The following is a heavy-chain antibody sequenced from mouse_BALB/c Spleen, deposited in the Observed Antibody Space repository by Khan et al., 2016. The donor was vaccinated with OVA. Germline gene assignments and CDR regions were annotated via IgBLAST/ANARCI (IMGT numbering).Heavy chain of an antibody. D-gene: IGHD2-4*01. V-gene: IGHV3-8*02. CDR2: ISYSGST. J-gene: IGHJ3*01. CDR3: ARYDYDYDGAFAY. CDR1: GDSITSGY. Sequence: EVQLVETGPSLVKPSQTLSLTCSVTGDSITSGYWNWIRKFPGNKLEYMGYISYSGSTYYNPSLKSRISITRDTSKNKYYLQLNSVTTEDTATYYSARYDYDYDGAFAYWGQGTLVTVSA.